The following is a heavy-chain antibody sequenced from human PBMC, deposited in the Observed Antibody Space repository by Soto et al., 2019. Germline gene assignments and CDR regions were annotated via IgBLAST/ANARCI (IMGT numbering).Heavy chain of an antibody. D-gene: IGHD1-1*01. V-gene: IGHV4-4*07. CDR1: GASISGYY. J-gene: IGHJ5*02. CDR3: VRDGTKTLRDWFDP. Sequence: SETLSLTCTVSGASISGYYWSWIRKSAGKGLEWIGRIYATGTTDYNPSLKSRVMMSVDTSKKQFSLRLRSVTAADTAVYYCVRDGTKTLRDWFDPWGQGISVTSPQ. CDR2: IYATGTT.